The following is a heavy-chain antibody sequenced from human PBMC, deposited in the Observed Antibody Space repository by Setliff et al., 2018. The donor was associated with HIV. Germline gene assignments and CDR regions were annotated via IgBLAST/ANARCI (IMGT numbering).Heavy chain of an antibody. J-gene: IGHJ5*02. CDR2: ISGSGAST. D-gene: IGHD3-10*01. CDR3: ARGNIPYISIIRGSAWLDP. CDR1: GFTFSSCA. V-gene: IGHV3-23*01. Sequence: GGSLRLSCAASGFTFSSCAMSWVRQAPGKGLEWVLVISGSGASTYYADSVKGRFTISRDNSKNTLYLQMNSLRAEDTAFYYCARGNIPYISIIRGSAWLDPWGQGALVTVSS.